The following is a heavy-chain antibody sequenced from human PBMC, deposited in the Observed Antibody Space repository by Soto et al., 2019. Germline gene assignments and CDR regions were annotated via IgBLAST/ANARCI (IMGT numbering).Heavy chain of an antibody. Sequence: GGSLRLSCAASGFTFSSYWMHWVRQAAGKGLVWVSQINSDCSTTTYADSVKGRFTISRDNAKNTVYLQMNSLRAEDTAVYYCATLNSYGADYWGQGTLVTVSS. J-gene: IGHJ4*02. D-gene: IGHD5-18*01. CDR1: GFTFSSYW. CDR3: ATLNSYGADY. CDR2: INSDCSTT. V-gene: IGHV3-74*01.